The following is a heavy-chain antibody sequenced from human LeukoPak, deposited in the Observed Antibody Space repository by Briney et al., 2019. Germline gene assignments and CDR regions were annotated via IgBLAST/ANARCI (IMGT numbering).Heavy chain of an antibody. CDR1: GYTFTTYA. CDR3: VRAGVVVVAAARGAFDT. D-gene: IGHD2-15*01. J-gene: IGHJ3*02. V-gene: IGHV1-3*04. CDR2: INTGSGNT. Sequence: ASVKVSCKASGYTFTTYAIHWVRQAPGQRLEWMGWINTGSGNTRYSPKFQGRVTITRDTSATTAYMELNSLRSEDTAVYLCVRAGVVVVAAARGAFDTWGQGTVVTVSS.